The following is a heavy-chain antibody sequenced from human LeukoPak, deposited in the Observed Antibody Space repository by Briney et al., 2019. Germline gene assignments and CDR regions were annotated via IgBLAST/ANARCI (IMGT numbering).Heavy chain of an antibody. CDR2: IYYSGST. D-gene: IGHD6-19*01. V-gene: IGHV4-59*01. Sequence: SETLSLTCTVSGGSISSYYWSWIRQPPGKGLEWIGYIYYSGSTNYIPSLKSRVTISVDTSKNQFSLKLSSVTAADTAVYYCARVGSGWYYWFDPWGQGTLVTVSS. J-gene: IGHJ5*02. CDR1: GGSISSYY. CDR3: ARVGSGWYYWFDP.